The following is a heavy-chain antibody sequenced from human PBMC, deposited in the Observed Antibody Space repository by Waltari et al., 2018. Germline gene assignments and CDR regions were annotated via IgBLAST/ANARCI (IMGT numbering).Heavy chain of an antibody. CDR1: GYRFPSHW. Sequence: EVQLVQSGADVTKPGASLRISCKGSGYRFPSHWIHRVRRMPGKGLEWMGRIDPSDSNTNYSPSFQGHVTISADKSISTAYLQWGSLKASDTAMYYCARHWGYWNRGWFDPWGQGTLVTVSS. CDR3: ARHWGYWNRGWFDP. D-gene: IGHD2-15*01. J-gene: IGHJ5*02. CDR2: IDPSDSNT. V-gene: IGHV5-10-1*03.